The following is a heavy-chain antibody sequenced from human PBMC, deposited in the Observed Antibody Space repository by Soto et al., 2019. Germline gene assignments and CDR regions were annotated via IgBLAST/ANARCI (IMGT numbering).Heavy chain of an antibody. CDR3: ARDPGD. J-gene: IGHJ4*02. CDR2: IHYIAST. CDR1: GGSISSYS. V-gene: IGHV4-59*01. Sequence: QVQLQESGPGLVKPSETLSLTCTVSGGSISSYSWSWIRQPPGKGLEWIGCIHYIASTNYNPSLKSRVTISLDTSKNQFSVRLSSVTAAETAMYYCARDPGDWGKGNLVTVSS. D-gene: IGHD1-26*01.